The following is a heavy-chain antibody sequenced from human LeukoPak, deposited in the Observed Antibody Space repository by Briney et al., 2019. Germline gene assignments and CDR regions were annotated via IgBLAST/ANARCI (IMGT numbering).Heavy chain of an antibody. CDR3: ARGSAYSH. CDR1: GFIVSTNY. D-gene: IGHD3-22*01. V-gene: IGHV3-66*02. Sequence: GGSLRLSCAASGFIVSTNYMSWVRQAPGKGLEWVSVIYSGGSAYYADSVKGRFTISRDNSKNMLYLQMNSLRAEDTAVYYCARGSAYSHWGQGTLVTVSS. J-gene: IGHJ4*02. CDR2: IYSGGSA.